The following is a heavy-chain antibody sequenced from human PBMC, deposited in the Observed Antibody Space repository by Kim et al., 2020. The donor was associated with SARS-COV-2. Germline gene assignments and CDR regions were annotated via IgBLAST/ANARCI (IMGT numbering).Heavy chain of an antibody. J-gene: IGHJ4*02. Sequence: GASLKFSCKGSGFSFSSHWISWVRQMPGKGLEWMGRIDPDDSSIIYGPSFQGHVTISADKSSTTASLHWSSLKASDSATYYCARHYYASASYDLWGQGTLVTVAS. V-gene: IGHV5-10-1*01. CDR1: GFSFSSHW. D-gene: IGHD3-16*01. CDR2: IDPDDSSI. CDR3: ARHYYASASYDL.